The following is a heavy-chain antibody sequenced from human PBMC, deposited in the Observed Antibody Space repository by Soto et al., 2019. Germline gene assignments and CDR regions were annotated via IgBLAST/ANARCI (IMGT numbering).Heavy chain of an antibody. V-gene: IGHV1-69*01. CDR3: ARSAITLFGVVSIPPHYYSEMDV. J-gene: IGHJ6*02. CDR2: IIPIFGIG. Sequence: QVQLVQSGAEAKKPGSSVKVSCKASGGTFNRYAISWVRQAPGQGLEWMGGIIPIFGIGNDAQRFQGRVTITEDESTGTAYMELSSLRSEDTGVYYCARSAITLFGVVSIPPHYYSEMDVWGQGTTVTVSS. CDR1: GGTFNRYA. D-gene: IGHD3-3*01.